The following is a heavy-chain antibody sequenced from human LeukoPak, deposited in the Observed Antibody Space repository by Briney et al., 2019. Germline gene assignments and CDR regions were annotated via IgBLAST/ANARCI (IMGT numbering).Heavy chain of an antibody. J-gene: IGHJ5*02. D-gene: IGHD3-3*01. CDR2: ISAYNGNT. V-gene: IGHV1-18*01. CDR3: ARGWLYYDFWSGYNTFDP. Sequence: GASVKVSCKASGYTFTSYGISWVRQAPGQGLEWMGWISAYNGNTNYAQKLQGRVTMTTDTSTSTAYMELRSLGSEDTAVYYCARGWLYYDFWSGYNTFDPWGQGTLVTVSS. CDR1: GYTFTSYG.